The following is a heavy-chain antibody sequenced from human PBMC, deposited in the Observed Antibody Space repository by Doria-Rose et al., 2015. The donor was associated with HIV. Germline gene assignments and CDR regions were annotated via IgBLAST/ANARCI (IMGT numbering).Heavy chain of an antibody. J-gene: IGHJ4*02. CDR1: GVSLSSPGMG. V-gene: IGHV2-26*01. D-gene: IGHD6-13*01. CDR3: ARIKSSRWYHKYYFDF. Sequence: QITLKESSPVLVKPTETLTLTCTVSGVSLSSPGMGVSWIRQPPGKALEWLANIFSEDERSYKPSLKSRLTISRGTSKSQVVLTITDMDPVDTATYYCARIKSSRWYHKYYFDFWGQGTLVIVSA. CDR2: IFSEDER.